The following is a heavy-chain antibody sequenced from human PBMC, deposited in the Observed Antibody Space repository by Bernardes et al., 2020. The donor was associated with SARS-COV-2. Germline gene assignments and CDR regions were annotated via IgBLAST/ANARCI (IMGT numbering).Heavy chain of an antibody. Sequence: GGSLRLSCAASGFTFKNYVMSWVRQAPGKGLEWVSLISGSGQTMYYGDPVKGRFTISRDNSKNTLYLQLSSLRAEDTALYYCAKDLGSGAYSVFDTWGQVTLVTVSS. D-gene: IGHD1-26*01. J-gene: IGHJ4*02. CDR2: ISGSGQTM. CDR1: GFTFKNYV. V-gene: IGHV3-23*01. CDR3: AKDLGSGAYSVFDT.